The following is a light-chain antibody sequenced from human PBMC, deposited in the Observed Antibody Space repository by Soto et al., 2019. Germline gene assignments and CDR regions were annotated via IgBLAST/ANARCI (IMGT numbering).Light chain of an antibody. CDR2: DAS. CDR1: QNIYRW. Sequence: DIQMTQSPSTLSASVGDRVTITCRASQNIYRWLAWYQQKPGKAPKLLIYDASTLQGGVPSRFGGSVSGTEFTLTFTSLQPDDFATYYCQQYHSYSPHTFGQGTNLESK. J-gene: IGKJ2*01. CDR3: QQYHSYSPHT. V-gene: IGKV1-5*01.